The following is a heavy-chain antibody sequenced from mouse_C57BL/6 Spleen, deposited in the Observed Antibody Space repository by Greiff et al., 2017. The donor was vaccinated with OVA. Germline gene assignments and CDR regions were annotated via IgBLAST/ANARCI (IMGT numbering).Heavy chain of an antibody. V-gene: IGHV1-82*01. J-gene: IGHJ2*01. CDR3: ARYTTVVATSGYFDY. CDR2: IYPGDGDT. Sequence: QVQLQQSGPELVKPGASVKISCKASGYAFSSSWMNWVKQRPGKGLEWIGRIYPGDGDTNYNGKFKGKATLTADKSSSTAYKQLSSLTSKDSSVYFSARYTTVVATSGYFDYWGQGTTLTVSS. D-gene: IGHD1-1*01. CDR1: GYAFSSSW.